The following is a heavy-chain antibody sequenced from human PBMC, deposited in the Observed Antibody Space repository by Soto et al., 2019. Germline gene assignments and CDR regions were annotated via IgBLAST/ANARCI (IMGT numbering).Heavy chain of an antibody. CDR3: AREAYYGSRLHDY. V-gene: IGHV3-11*06. D-gene: IGHD3-10*01. CDR1: GFTFSDYY. Sequence: GSLRLSCAASGFTFSDYYMSWIRQAPGKGLEWVSYISSSSSYTNYADSVKGRFTISRDNAKNSLYLQMNSLRAEDTAVYYCAREAYYGSRLHDYWGQGTLVTVSS. CDR2: ISSSSSYT. J-gene: IGHJ4*02.